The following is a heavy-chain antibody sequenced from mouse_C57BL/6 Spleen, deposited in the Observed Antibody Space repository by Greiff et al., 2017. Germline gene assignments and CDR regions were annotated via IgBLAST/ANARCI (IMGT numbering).Heavy chain of an antibody. Sequence: EVQLQQSGPELVKPGASVKISCKASGYSFTGYYMNWVKQSPEKSLEWIGDINPSTGGTTYNQKFKAKATLTVDKSSSTAYMQLKSLTSEDSAVYYCAREDYGNYWYFDVWGTGTTVTVSS. V-gene: IGHV1-42*01. CDR1: GYSFTGYY. D-gene: IGHD2-1*01. J-gene: IGHJ1*03. CDR2: INPSTGGT. CDR3: AREDYGNYWYFDV.